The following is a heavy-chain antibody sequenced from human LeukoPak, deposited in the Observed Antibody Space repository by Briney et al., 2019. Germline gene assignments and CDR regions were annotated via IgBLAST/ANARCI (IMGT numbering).Heavy chain of an antibody. CDR3: ATHSYYYGSGSYPHYLDY. V-gene: IGHV3-21*01. CDR1: GFTFTSYS. CDR2: ISGSSKHR. J-gene: IGHJ4*02. Sequence: GGSLRLSCAASGFTFTSYSMNWVRQAPGKGLEWVSSISGSSKHRYYADSVKGRFTISRDNAKSSLYLQMNSLRAEDTAVYYCATHSYYYGSGSYPHYLDYWGQGTLVTVSA. D-gene: IGHD3-10*01.